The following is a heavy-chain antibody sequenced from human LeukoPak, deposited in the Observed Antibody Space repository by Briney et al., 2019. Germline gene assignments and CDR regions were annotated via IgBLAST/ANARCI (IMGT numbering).Heavy chain of an antibody. J-gene: IGHJ4*02. CDR1: GGSISSSSYY. V-gene: IGHV4-39*07. CDR2: IYYSGST. D-gene: IGHD3-22*01. Sequence: SETLSLTCSVSGGSISSSSYYWGWIRQPPGKGLEWIGGIYYSGSTYYNPSLKSRVTISVDTSKNQFSLKLNSVTAADTAVYYCARDSYLSSGYDYWGQGTLVTVSS. CDR3: ARDSYLSSGYDY.